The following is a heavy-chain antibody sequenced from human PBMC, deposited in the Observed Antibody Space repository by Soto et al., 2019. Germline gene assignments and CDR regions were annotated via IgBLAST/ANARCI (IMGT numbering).Heavy chain of an antibody. V-gene: IGHV3-21*02. CDR3: ARDRLARGIPVAGRIDY. CDR1: GFIFSQYS. Sequence: EVQLVESGGGLVKPGGSLRLSCAASGFIFSQYSMNWVRQAPGKGLEWVSSISSTGALMYYADSVKGRFTISRDDADNPMYLQMNSLRVEEPAVYYCARDRLARGIPVAGRIDYWGQGALVTVSS. CDR2: ISSTGALM. D-gene: IGHD6-19*01. J-gene: IGHJ4*02.